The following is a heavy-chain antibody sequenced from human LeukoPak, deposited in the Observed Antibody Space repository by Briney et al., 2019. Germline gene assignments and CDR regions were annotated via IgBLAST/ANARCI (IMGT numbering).Heavy chain of an antibody. V-gene: IGHV3-74*01. D-gene: IGHD2-15*01. Sequence: GGSLRLSCAASGFTFSSYWMHWVRQAPGKGLVWVSRINTDGSNTNYADSVKGRFTISRDNAKNSLYLQMNSLRAEDTAVYYCASTAAQWSDYWGQGTLVTVSS. CDR2: INTDGSNT. J-gene: IGHJ4*02. CDR3: ASTAAQWSDY. CDR1: GFTFSSYW.